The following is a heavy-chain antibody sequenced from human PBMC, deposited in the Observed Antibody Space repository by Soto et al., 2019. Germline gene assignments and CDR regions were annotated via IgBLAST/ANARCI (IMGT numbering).Heavy chain of an antibody. CDR2: INWNSGSI. D-gene: IGHD6-13*01. V-gene: IGHV3-9*01. CDR3: VKDESINWYSGHFRH. CDR1: GFTFDDYA. J-gene: IGHJ1*01. Sequence: PGGSLRLSCTASGFTFDDYAMHWVRQVPGKGLELVSGINWNSGSIGYADSVKGRFAISRDNAKNSLHLQMNSLRAEDTAFYYCVKDESINWYSGHFRHWGQGTLVTVSS.